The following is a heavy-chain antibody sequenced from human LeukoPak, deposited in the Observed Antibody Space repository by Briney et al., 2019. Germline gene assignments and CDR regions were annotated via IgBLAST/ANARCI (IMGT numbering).Heavy chain of an antibody. CDR3: ACYSVLGRTFDC. CDR1: GASMNDYY. Sequence: SETLSLTCAVSGASMNDYYWSWIRQTPGKGLEWIGHVHHSFSSNFSPSLKSRVTMSMDTSKSQFSLRVTSVTAADTAVYYCACYSVLGRTFDCWGQGTQVTVSS. V-gene: IGHV4-59*01. CDR2: VHHSFSS. J-gene: IGHJ4*02. D-gene: IGHD4-11*01.